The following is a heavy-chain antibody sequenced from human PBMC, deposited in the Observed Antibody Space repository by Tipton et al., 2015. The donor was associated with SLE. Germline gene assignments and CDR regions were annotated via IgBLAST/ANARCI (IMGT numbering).Heavy chain of an antibody. CDR2: IYYTGNT. Sequence: TLSLTCTVSGGSIRSYYWSWIRQPPGKGLEWIGYIYYTGNTNYNPSLKSRVTMSVDTSKSQFSLKLTFVSAADTAIYYCARGSLVLPTVAGDVDAFDIWGQGTAVIVSS. CDR1: GGSIRSYY. D-gene: IGHD4-23*01. CDR3: ARGSLVLPTVAGDVDAFDI. V-gene: IGHV4-59*01. J-gene: IGHJ3*02.